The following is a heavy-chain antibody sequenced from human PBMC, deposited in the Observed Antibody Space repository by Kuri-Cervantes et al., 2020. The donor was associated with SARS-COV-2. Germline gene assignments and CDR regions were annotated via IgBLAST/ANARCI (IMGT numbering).Heavy chain of an antibody. Sequence: SCAVSGYSISSGYYWGWIRQPPGKGLEWIGYIYHSGSTYYNPSLKSRVTISVDRSKNQFPLKLSSVTAADTAVYYCARAVTTYYYYYMDVWGKGTTVTVSS. CDR2: IYHSGST. J-gene: IGHJ6*03. V-gene: IGHV4-38-2*01. CDR3: ARAVTTYYYYYMDV. CDR1: GYSISSGYY. D-gene: IGHD4-11*01.